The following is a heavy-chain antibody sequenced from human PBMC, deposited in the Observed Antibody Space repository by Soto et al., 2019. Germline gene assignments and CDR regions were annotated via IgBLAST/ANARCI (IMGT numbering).Heavy chain of an antibody. CDR1: GFTFSSYA. Sequence: GGSLRLSCAASGFTFSSYAMSWVRQAPGKGLEWVSAISGSGGSTYYADSVKGRFTISRDNSKNTLYLQMNSLRAEDTAVYYCAKATRGITMVRNLYYFDYWGQGTLVTVSS. V-gene: IGHV3-23*01. J-gene: IGHJ4*02. D-gene: IGHD3-10*01. CDR3: AKATRGITMVRNLYYFDY. CDR2: ISGSGGST.